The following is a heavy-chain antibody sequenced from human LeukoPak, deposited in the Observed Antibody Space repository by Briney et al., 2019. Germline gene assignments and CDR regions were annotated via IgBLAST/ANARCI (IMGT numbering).Heavy chain of an antibody. V-gene: IGHV3-9*01. Sequence: GGSLRLSCAASGFTFDDYAMHWVRQAPGKGLEWVSGISWNSGSIGYADSVKGRFTISRDNAKNSLYLQMNSLRAEDTALYYCVSLELPTYWGQGTLATVSS. CDR3: VSLELPTY. D-gene: IGHD1-7*01. J-gene: IGHJ4*02. CDR1: GFTFDDYA. CDR2: ISWNSGSI.